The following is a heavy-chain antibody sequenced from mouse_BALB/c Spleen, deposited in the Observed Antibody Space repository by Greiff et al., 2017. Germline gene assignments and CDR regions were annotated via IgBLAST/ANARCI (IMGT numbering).Heavy chain of an antibody. J-gene: IGHJ1*01. Sequence: DVMLVESGGGLVKPGGSLKLSCAASGFAFSSYDMSWVRQTPEKRLEWVAYISSGGGSTYYPDTVKGRFTISRDNAKNTLYLQMSSLKSEDTAMYYCARQGYGNWYFDVWGAGTTVTVSS. D-gene: IGHD2-10*02. V-gene: IGHV5-12-1*01. CDR3: ARQGYGNWYFDV. CDR2: ISSGGGST. CDR1: GFAFSSYD.